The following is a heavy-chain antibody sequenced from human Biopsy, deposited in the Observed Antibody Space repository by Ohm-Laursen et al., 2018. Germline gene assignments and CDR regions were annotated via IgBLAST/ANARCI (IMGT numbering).Heavy chain of an antibody. V-gene: IGHV3-9*01. D-gene: IGHD2-15*01. CDR1: GFIFDDYA. CDR2: ISWNSVGI. CDR3: AKIHCSGGSCYPNAFDM. J-gene: IGHJ3*02. Sequence: SLRLSCAASGFIFDDYAMHWVRQAPGKGLEWVSGISWNSVGIGYTDSVKGRFTISRDNAKNFLYLEMNNLRPEDTALYYCAKIHCSGGSCYPNAFDMWGHGTRVTVS.